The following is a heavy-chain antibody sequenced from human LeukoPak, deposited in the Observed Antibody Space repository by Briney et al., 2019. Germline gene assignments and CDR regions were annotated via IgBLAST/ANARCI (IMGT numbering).Heavy chain of an antibody. V-gene: IGHV3-11*01. J-gene: IGHJ5*02. CDR1: GFTFSDYY. CDR2: ISSSGSTI. D-gene: IGHD3-22*01. Sequence: GGSLRLSCAASGFTFSDYYMSWIRQAPGKGLEWVSYISSSGSTIYYADSVKGRFTISRDNAKNSLYLQMNSLRAEDTAVYYCARDTVGIRNNWFDPWGQGTLVTVSS. CDR3: ARDTVGIRNNWFDP.